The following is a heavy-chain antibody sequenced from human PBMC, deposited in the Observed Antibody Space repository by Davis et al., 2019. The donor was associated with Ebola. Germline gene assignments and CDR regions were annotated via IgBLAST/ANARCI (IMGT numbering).Heavy chain of an antibody. D-gene: IGHD1-20*01. V-gene: IGHV5-51*01. CDR2: IYPGDSDT. Sequence: GGSLKISCKGSGYSFTSYWIGWVRQMPGKGLEWMGIIYPGDSDTRYSPSFQGQVTISADKSISTAYLQWSSLKASDTAMYYCARTPLITGTTTKYYFDYWGQGTLVTVSS. CDR1: GYSFTSYW. CDR3: ARTPLITGTTTKYYFDY. J-gene: IGHJ4*02.